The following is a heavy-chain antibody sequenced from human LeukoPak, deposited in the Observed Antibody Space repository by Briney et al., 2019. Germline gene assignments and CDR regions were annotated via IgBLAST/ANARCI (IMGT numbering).Heavy chain of an antibody. D-gene: IGHD3-10*01. Sequence: AASVKVSCKASGYTFTGYYMHWVRQAPGQGLEWMGWINPNSGGTNYAQKFQGRVTMTRDTSISTAYMELSRLRSDDTAVYYCARVVVLAFGELLSSWEGNFDYWGQGTLATVSS. CDR2: INPNSGGT. V-gene: IGHV1-2*02. J-gene: IGHJ4*02. CDR1: GYTFTGYY. CDR3: ARVVVLAFGELLSSWEGNFDY.